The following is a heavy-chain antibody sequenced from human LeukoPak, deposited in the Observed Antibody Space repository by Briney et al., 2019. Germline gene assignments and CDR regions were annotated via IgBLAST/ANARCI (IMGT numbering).Heavy chain of an antibody. Sequence: APVKVSCKASGYSFSSYGISWVRQAPGQGLDWMGWISAYNGNTNYAQRLQGRVTMTTDTSTSTAYMEVASLRSDDTAVYYCARDRHYYGSGTYHPSDLWGQGTLVTVSS. CDR1: GYSFSSYG. J-gene: IGHJ5*02. D-gene: IGHD3-10*01. CDR2: ISAYNGNT. V-gene: IGHV1-18*01. CDR3: ARDRHYYGSGTYHPSDL.